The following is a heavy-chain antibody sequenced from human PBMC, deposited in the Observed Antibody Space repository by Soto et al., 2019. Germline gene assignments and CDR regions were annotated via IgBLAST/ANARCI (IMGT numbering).Heavy chain of an antibody. V-gene: IGHV3-30-3*01. Sequence: QVQLVESGGGVVQPGRSLRLSCAASGFTFSSYPMYWVRQTPGKGLEWVAVISYDGTNEYYADSVKGRFTIFRDNSKNTLHLQMNSLTTEDAAVYYCARVGIGGIYGWFDPWGQGTLVTVSS. J-gene: IGHJ5*02. CDR2: ISYDGTNE. D-gene: IGHD2-15*01. CDR1: GFTFSSYP. CDR3: ARVGIGGIYGWFDP.